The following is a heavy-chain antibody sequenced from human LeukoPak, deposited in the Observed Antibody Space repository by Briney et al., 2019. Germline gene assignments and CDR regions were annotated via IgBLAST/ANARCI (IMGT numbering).Heavy chain of an antibody. CDR3: ARGWGDCSSVSCYTGGDVFDI. CDR1: GFSFSYYW. V-gene: IGHV3-7*01. J-gene: IGHJ3*02. Sequence: GGSLRLSCGASGFSFSYYWMTWVRQGPRKGLEWVANIKYDGSEKHYVESVKGRFTISRDNAKNSLHLQMNSLRVEDTAVYYCARGWGDCSSVSCYTGGDVFDIWGQGTKVTVSS. CDR2: IKYDGSEK. D-gene: IGHD2-2*02.